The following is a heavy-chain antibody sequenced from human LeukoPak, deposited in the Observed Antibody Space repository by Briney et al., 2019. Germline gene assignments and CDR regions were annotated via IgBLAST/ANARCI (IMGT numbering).Heavy chain of an antibody. J-gene: IGHJ4*02. CDR1: GFTFDDYA. V-gene: IGHV3-9*01. CDR3: AKDMGIVGALDY. CDR2: ISWNSGSI. D-gene: IGHD1-26*01. Sequence: GGSRRLSCAVSGFTFDDYAMHWVRQAPGKGLEWVSGISWNSGSIGYADSVKGRFTISRDNAKNSLYLQMNSLRAEDTALYYCAKDMGIVGALDYWGQGTLVTVSS.